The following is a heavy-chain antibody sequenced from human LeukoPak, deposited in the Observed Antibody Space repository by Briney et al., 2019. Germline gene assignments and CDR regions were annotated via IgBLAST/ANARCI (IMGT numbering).Heavy chain of an antibody. J-gene: IGHJ6*03. CDR3: ARVGSGWYGYYYYYMDV. CDR2: IYYSGST. CDR1: GGSISSYY. V-gene: IGHV4-59*01. Sequence: PSETLSLTCTVSGGSISSYYWSWIRQPPGKGLEWIGYIYYSGSTNYNPSLKSRVTISVDTSKNQFSLKLGSVTAADTAVYYCARVGSGWYGYYYYYMDVWGKGTTVTVSS. D-gene: IGHD6-19*01.